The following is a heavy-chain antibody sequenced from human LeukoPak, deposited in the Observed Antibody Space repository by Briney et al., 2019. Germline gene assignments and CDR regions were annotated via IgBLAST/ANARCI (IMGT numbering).Heavy chain of an antibody. J-gene: IGHJ5*02. CDR3: TRHPVASNWFDP. CDR2: IYTSGST. CDR1: GGSISSYY. V-gene: IGHV4-4*09. Sequence: SETLSLTCTVSGGSISSYYWSWIRQPPGKGLEWIGYIYTSGSTNYNPSLKSRVTISVDTSKNQFSPKLSSVTAADTAVYYCTRHPVASNWFDPWGQGTLVTVSS.